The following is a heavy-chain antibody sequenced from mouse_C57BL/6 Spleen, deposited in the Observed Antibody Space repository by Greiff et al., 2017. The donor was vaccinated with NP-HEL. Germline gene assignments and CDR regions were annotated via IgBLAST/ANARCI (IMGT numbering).Heavy chain of an antibody. V-gene: IGHV1-59*01. J-gene: IGHJ2*01. Sequence: VQLQQPGAELVRPGTSVKLSCKASGYTFTSYWMHWVKQRPGQGLEWIGVIDPSDSYTNSNQKFKGKATLTVDTSSSTAYLQLSSLTSEDSAVYYCARSGTGTYFDYWGQGTTLTVSS. CDR3: ARSGTGTYFDY. CDR2: IDPSDSYT. D-gene: IGHD1-1*01. CDR1: GYTFTSYW.